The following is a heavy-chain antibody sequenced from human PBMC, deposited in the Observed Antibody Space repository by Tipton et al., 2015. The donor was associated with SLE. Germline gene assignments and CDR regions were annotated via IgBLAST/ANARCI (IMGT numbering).Heavy chain of an antibody. CDR2: ISDGGGP. D-gene: IGHD2-21*02. CDR3: ARGMVTWRGAILGVDV. Sequence: TLSLTCTVSGVSITTYYWSWIRQPPGKGLEWIGYISDGGGPNYNPSLKSRVTISVDPAKNQFSLRLTSVTAADTAVYYCARGMVTWRGAILGVDVWGQGTTVNVSS. V-gene: IGHV4-59*08. CDR1: GVSITTYY. J-gene: IGHJ6*02.